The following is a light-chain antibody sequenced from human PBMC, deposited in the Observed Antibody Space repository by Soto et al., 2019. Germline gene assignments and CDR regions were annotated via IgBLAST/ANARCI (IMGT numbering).Light chain of an antibody. CDR3: QQYNNWPV. CDR2: GAS. Sequence: EIVMTQSPSTLSVSPGERATLSCRASQSVSSNLAWYQQKPGRAPRLLIYGASTRATGIPARFSGSGSGTEFTLTISSLQSEDFAVYYCQQYNNWPVFGGGTKVDIK. J-gene: IGKJ4*01. CDR1: QSVSSN. V-gene: IGKV3-15*01.